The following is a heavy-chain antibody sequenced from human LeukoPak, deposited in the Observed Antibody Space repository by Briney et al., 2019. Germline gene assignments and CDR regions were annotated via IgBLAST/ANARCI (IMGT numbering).Heavy chain of an antibody. V-gene: IGHV4-39*02. Sequence: SETLSLTCTVSGGSISSSDYYWGWIRQPPGKGLEWIGSVSYSGSTYYNPSLKSRVTISVDTSKNQFSLKLSSVTAADTAVYYCARDRFRDSSSWYLDYWGQGTLVTVSS. CDR3: ARDRFRDSSSWYLDY. CDR2: VSYSGST. J-gene: IGHJ4*02. CDR1: GGSISSSDYY. D-gene: IGHD6-13*01.